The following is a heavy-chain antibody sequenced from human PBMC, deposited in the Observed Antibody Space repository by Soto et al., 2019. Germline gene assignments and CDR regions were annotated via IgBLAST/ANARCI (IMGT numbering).Heavy chain of an antibody. CDR3: TRLHGYCISSSCHGHYAMDV. V-gene: IGHV4-39*01. Sequence: PSETLSLTCTVSGGSISSSTYYWGWMRQPPGKGLEWIASFFIGGNTYYNPSLNSRVTVSVDTSKNQFSLKVTSVTAADTAVYYCTRLHGYCISSSCHGHYAMDVRGQGPTVTVSS. D-gene: IGHD2-2*01. J-gene: IGHJ6*02. CDR2: FFIGGNT. CDR1: GGSISSSTYY.